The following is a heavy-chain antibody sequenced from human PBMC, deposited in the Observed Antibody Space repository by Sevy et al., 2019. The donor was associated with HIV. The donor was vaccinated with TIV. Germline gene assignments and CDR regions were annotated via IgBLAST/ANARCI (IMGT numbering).Heavy chain of an antibody. V-gene: IGHV3-15*05. J-gene: IGHJ4*02. D-gene: IGHD3-3*01. CDR1: GFTVNDAW. CDR3: TKEWSGCHSN. CDR2: IKSRGDGEAI. Sequence: GGSLRLSCTASGFTVNDAWMNWVRQAPGKGLEWVGLIKSRGDGEAIDYAAPVKGRFTISIDDSKNTLYLQMNSLIIEDTAVYYCTKEWSGCHSNWGRGTLVTVSS.